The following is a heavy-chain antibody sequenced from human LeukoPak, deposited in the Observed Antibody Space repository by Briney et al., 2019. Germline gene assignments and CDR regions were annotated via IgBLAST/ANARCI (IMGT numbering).Heavy chain of an antibody. D-gene: IGHD3-22*01. V-gene: IGHV4-34*01. J-gene: IGHJ4*02. CDR1: GGSFGENS. CDR3: ARFYVDSSGFSSYYFDS. Sequence: RPSETLSLTCAVSGGSFGENSWAWIRQPPGKGLEWIGDIDHTGSTNSSPSLQSRVTMSVDTSKDQFSLKLTSVTAADTAMYYCARFYVDSSGFSSYYFDSWSQGTLVTVSS. CDR2: IDHTGST.